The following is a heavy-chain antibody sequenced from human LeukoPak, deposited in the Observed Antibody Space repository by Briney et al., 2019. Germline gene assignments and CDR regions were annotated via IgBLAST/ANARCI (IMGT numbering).Heavy chain of an antibody. Sequence: SETLSLTCTVSGGSISSSSYYWGWIRQPPGKGLEWIGSIYYSGSTYYNPSLKSRVIISVDTSKNQFPLKLSSVTAADTAVYYRARQGYSDFWRGQHDHWGQGTLVTVSS. D-gene: IGHD3-3*01. V-gene: IGHV4-39*01. J-gene: IGHJ4*02. CDR1: GGSISSSSYY. CDR3: ARQGYSDFWRGQHDH. CDR2: IYYSGST.